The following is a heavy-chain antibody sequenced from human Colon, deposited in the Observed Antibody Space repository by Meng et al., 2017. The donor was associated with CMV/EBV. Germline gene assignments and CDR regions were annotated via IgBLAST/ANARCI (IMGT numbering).Heavy chain of an antibody. V-gene: IGHV1-18*01. CDR1: GYAFTICG. D-gene: IGHD6-13*01. J-gene: IGHJ4*02. CDR2: ISGHNGNT. CDR3: VRDSRIAAADMEFGN. Sequence: ASVNVSCQASGYAFTICGISWVRQAPGQGLEWMGWISGHNGNTNYAQKLQGRVTLTTDTSKSTAYMELRSLRTDDAAVYYCVRDSRIAAADMEFGNWGQGTLVTVSS.